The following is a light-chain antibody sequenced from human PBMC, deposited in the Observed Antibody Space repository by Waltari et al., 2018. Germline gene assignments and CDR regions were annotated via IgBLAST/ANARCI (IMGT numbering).Light chain of an antibody. CDR1: NNNVCNQG. V-gene: IGLV10-54*04. CDR3: STWDISLNTHV. J-gene: IGLJ1*01. CDR2: RNN. Sequence: QAGLTQPPSVSKGLRQTATLTCTGKNNNVCNQGALWLQQHQGHPPKLLSSRNNNRPSAISERFSASRSGNTASLTITELQPEDEADYYCSTWDISLNTHVFGTGTKVTVL.